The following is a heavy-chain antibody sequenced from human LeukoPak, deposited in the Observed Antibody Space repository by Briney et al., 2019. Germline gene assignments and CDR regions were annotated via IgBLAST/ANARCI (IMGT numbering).Heavy chain of an antibody. J-gene: IGHJ4*02. V-gene: IGHV3-33*01. D-gene: IGHD2-2*01. CDR2: IWYDASNK. CDR3: ARDLSYCSSTSCYILDY. Sequence: GGSLRLSCAASGFTFSSYGMHWVRQAPGKGLEWVAVIWYDASNKYYADSVKGRFTISRDNSKNTLYLQMNSLRAEDTAVYYCARDLSYCSSTSCYILDYWGQGTLVTVSS. CDR1: GFTFSSYG.